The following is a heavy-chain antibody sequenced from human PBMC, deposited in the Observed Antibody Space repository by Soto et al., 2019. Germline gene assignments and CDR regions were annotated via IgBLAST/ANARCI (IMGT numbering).Heavy chain of an antibody. CDR2: IYYSGST. J-gene: IGHJ4*02. CDR1: GGSISSSSYY. CDR3: ATNPEGMGGLLRYIYGSLSSY. D-gene: IGHD2-15*01. V-gene: IGHV4-39*01. Sequence: QLQLQESGPGLVKPSETLSLTCTVSGGSISSSSYYWGWIRQPPGKGLEWIGSIYYSGSTYYNPSLKSRVTISVDTSKNQFSLKLSSVTAADTAVYYCATNPEGMGGLLRYIYGSLSSYWGQGTLVTVSS.